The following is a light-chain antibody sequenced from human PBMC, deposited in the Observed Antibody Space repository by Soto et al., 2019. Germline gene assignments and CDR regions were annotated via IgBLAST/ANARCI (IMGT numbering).Light chain of an antibody. CDR3: SSCTSSSTYV. V-gene: IGLV2-14*01. Sequence: QSALAQPASVSGSPGQSITISCTGTSSDVGTYNFVSWYQQHPGEAPKLMIYEVSYRPSGVSDRFSGSKSDNTASLSISGLQAEDEADYYCSSCTSSSTYVFGTGTKVTVL. CDR1: SSDVGTYNF. J-gene: IGLJ1*01. CDR2: EVS.